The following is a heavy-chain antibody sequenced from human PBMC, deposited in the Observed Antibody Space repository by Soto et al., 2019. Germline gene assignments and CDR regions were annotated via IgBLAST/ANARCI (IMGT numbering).Heavy chain of an antibody. J-gene: IGHJ6*02. CDR2: IWYDGSNK. CDR3: ARVEGASEYYYYGMDV. V-gene: IGHV3-33*01. CDR1: GFTFSSYG. D-gene: IGHD3-10*01. Sequence: PGGSLRLSCAASGFTFSSYGMHWVRQAPGKGLEWVAVIWYDGSNKYYADSVKGRFTISRDNSKNTLYLQMNSLRAEDTAVYYCARVEGASEYYYYGMDVWGQGTTVTVS.